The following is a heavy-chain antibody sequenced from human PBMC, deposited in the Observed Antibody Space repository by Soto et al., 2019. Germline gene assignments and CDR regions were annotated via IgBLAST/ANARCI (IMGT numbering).Heavy chain of an antibody. D-gene: IGHD4-17*01. CDR1: GYTFTSYG. J-gene: IGHJ4*02. V-gene: IGHV1-18*01. CDR3: TRDRLTLTTSLGFDY. Sequence: ASVKVSCKASGYTFTSYGFSWVRQAPGQGLEWMGWISAYNGNTDYAQKFQGRVTMTTDTSTNTVYMELRSLRSDDTAVYFCTRDRLTLTTSLGFDYWGQGTLVTVSS. CDR2: ISAYNGNT.